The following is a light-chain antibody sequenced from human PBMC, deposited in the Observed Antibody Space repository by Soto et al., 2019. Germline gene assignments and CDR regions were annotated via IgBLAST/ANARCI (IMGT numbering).Light chain of an antibody. J-gene: IGKJ1*01. V-gene: IGKV3-15*01. CDR2: GAS. CDR3: QQYNSWLWT. CDR1: QSVSSK. Sequence: EIVMTQSPATLSVSPGEGATLSCRASQSVSSKLAWYQQKPGQATRLLIYGASTRATGIPARFSGSGSGTEFTLIISSLQSEDSAVYYCQQYNSWLWTFGQGTKVDIK.